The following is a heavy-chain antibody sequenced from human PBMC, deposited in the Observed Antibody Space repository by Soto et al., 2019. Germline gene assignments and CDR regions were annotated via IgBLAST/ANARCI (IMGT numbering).Heavy chain of an antibody. D-gene: IGHD3-22*01. Sequence: SETLSLTCTVSGGSISSHYWSWIRQPPGKGLEWIGHIYHSGSTYYNPSLKSRVTISVDTSKNHFSLKLSSVTAADTAVYYCERAITYYYDSSGYYFLDIWGQGTMVTVSS. V-gene: IGHV4-59*11. CDR2: IYHSGST. CDR3: ERAITYYYDSSGYYFLDI. CDR1: GGSISSHY. J-gene: IGHJ3*02.